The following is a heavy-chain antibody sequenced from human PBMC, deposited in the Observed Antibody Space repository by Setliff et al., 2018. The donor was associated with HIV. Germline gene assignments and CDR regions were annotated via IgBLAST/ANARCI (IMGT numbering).Heavy chain of an antibody. V-gene: IGHV3-48*01. CDR2: ISSSSSTI. D-gene: IGHD3-22*01. CDR1: GFTFSSYS. Sequence: PGGSLRLSCAASGFTFSSYSMNWVRQAPGKGLEWVSYISSSSSTIYYADSVKGRFTISRDNAKNSLYLQMNSLRAEDTAVYYCASRSSGYLFDYWGQGTLVTVSS. J-gene: IGHJ4*02. CDR3: ASRSSGYLFDY.